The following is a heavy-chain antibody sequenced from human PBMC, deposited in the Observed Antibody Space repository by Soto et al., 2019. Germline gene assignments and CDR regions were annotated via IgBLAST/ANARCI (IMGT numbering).Heavy chain of an antibody. V-gene: IGHV3-53*01. J-gene: IGHJ6*02. CDR3: ARDRYSYYDFWSGSLPYYYYGMDV. D-gene: IGHD3-3*01. CDR2: IYSGGST. CDR1: GFTVSSTY. Sequence: GGSLRLSCAASGFTVSSTYMSWVRQAPGKGLEWVSVIYSGGSTYYADSVKGRFTISRDNSKNTLYLQMNSLRAEDTAVYYCARDRYSYYDFWSGSLPYYYYGMDVWGQGTTVTVSS.